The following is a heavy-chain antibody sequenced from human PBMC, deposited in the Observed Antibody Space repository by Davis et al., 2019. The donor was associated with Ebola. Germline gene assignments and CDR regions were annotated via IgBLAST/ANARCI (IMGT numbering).Heavy chain of an antibody. D-gene: IGHD6-19*01. CDR2: ISSSGSTI. CDR3: ARDGAVAGMRWFDP. V-gene: IGHV3-48*03. Sequence: GESLKISCAASGFTFSSYEMNWVRQAPGKGLEWVSYISSSGSTIYYADYVKGRFTISRDNAKNSLYLQMNSLRAEDTAVYYCARDGAVAGMRWFDPWGQGTLVTVSS. CDR1: GFTFSSYE. J-gene: IGHJ5*02.